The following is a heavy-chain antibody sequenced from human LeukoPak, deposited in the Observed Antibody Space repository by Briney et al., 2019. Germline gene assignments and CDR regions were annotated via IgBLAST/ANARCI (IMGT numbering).Heavy chain of an antibody. CDR1: GFTFSSYA. Sequence: GGSLRLSCAASGFTFSSYAMSWVRQTPGKGLEWVSAISGSGGSTYYADSVKGRFTISRDNSKNTLYLQMNSLRAEDTAVYYCARLIVATIKDDFDYWGQGTLVTVSS. J-gene: IGHJ4*02. CDR3: ARLIVATIKDDFDY. CDR2: ISGSGGST. D-gene: IGHD5-12*01. V-gene: IGHV3-23*01.